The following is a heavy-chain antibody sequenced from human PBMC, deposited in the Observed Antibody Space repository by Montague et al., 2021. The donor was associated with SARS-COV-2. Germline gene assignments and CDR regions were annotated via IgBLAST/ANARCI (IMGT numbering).Heavy chain of an antibody. CDR2: ISGSGGNT. Sequence: SLRLSCAASGFTFSSYAMSWVRQAPGKGLEWVSGISGSGGNTYYADSVKGRFTISRDNSKNTLYLQVNSLRAEDTAVYYCASLGYCSGGRCYSGDYWGQGTLVTVSS. V-gene: IGHV3-23*01. CDR3: ASLGYCSGGRCYSGDY. D-gene: IGHD2-15*01. CDR1: GFTFSSYA. J-gene: IGHJ4*02.